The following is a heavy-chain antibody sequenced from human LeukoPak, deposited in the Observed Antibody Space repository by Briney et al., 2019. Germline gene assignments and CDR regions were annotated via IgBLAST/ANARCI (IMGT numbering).Heavy chain of an antibody. CDR1: GYTFTSYY. J-gene: IGHJ5*02. V-gene: IGHV1-46*01. CDR2: INPSGGST. Sequence: ASVKVSCKASGYTFTSYYMHWVRQAPGQGLEWMGIINPSGGSTSYAQKFQGRVTMTRDMSTSTVYMELSSLRSEDTAVYYCARDLGYYYDSSGYYYGWFDPWGQGTLVTVSS. D-gene: IGHD3-22*01. CDR3: ARDLGYYYDSSGYYYGWFDP.